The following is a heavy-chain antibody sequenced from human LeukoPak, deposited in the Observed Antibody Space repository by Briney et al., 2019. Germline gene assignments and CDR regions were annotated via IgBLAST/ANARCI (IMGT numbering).Heavy chain of an antibody. CDR2: IRGDGSEI. CDR3: ARDQWWQFIAVAITSYFDL. Sequence: GGSLRLSCSASGFAFSSYWMSWVRQAPGKGLEWVANIRGDGSEIHYLGSVKGRFTISRDNAKSSLYLQMNSLRAEDTAVYYCARDQWWQFIAVAITSYFDLWGQGTLVTVYS. CDR1: GFAFSSYW. J-gene: IGHJ4*02. D-gene: IGHD6-19*01. V-gene: IGHV3-7*01.